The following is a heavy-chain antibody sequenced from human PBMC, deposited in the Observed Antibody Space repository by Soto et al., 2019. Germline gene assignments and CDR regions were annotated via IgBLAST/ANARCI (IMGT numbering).Heavy chain of an antibody. CDR1: GYDFTAYD. Sequence: ASVKVSCKASGYDFTAYDINWVRQASGQGLEWMGWMNPINGATGSVRRFQGRVSMTRNTATGTAYLELTSLRSDDSAVYYCGRGPSPRAPAGGTPYYYAMDVWGQGTTVTVSS. J-gene: IGHJ6*02. V-gene: IGHV1-8*02. CDR2: MNPINGAT. D-gene: IGHD6-13*01. CDR3: GRGPSPRAPAGGTPYYYAMDV.